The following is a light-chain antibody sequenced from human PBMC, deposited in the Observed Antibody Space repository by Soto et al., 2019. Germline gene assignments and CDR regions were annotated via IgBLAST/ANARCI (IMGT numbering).Light chain of an antibody. J-gene: IGLJ3*02. CDR1: SSDVGSYNL. CDR2: EVT. V-gene: IGLV2-23*02. Sequence: QSVLTQPASVSGSPGQSITISCTGTSSDVGSYNLVSWYQQYPGKAPKLMIYEVTKRPSGVSNRFSGSKSGNTASLTISGLQAEDDDDYYCCSYAGSSRVFGGGTKLTVL. CDR3: CSYAGSSRV.